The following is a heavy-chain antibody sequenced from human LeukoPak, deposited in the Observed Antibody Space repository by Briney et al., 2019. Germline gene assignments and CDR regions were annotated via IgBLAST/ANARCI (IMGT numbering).Heavy chain of an antibody. J-gene: IGHJ5*02. CDR3: ARGLYGDNVSTYNWFDP. D-gene: IGHD4-17*01. V-gene: IGHV5-51*01. Sequence: GESLKISCKGSGYSFTSYWIGWVRQMPGKGLEWMGIIYPGDSDTRYSPSFQGQVTISADKSISTAYLQWSSLKASDTAMYYCARGLYGDNVSTYNWFDPWGQGTLVTVSS. CDR1: GYSFTSYW. CDR2: IYPGDSDT.